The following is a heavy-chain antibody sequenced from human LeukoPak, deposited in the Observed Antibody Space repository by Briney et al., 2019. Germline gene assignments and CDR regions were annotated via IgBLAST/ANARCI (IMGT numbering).Heavy chain of an antibody. D-gene: IGHD6-13*01. CDR1: GGSISSGDYY. Sequence: SETLSLTCTVSGGSISSGDYYWSWIRQPPGKGLEWIGEVNHSGSTNYNPSLKSRVTISVDTSKNQFSLKLSSVTAADTAVYYCARGRLPGIAAAGKKFDYWGQGTLVTVSS. J-gene: IGHJ4*02. CDR2: VNHSGST. CDR3: ARGRLPGIAAAGKKFDY. V-gene: IGHV4-39*07.